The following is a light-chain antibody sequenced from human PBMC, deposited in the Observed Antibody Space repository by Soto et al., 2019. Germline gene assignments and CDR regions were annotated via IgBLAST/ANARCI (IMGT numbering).Light chain of an antibody. J-gene: IGLJ1*01. Sequence: QPVLTQPASVTGSPGQPLTISCPGSSSDDGGYNYVSWYQQHPGKAPLLLISEVCNRPSRDSNLFSGSKSGSTASLTISGLQAEGGADYYCSLYTISSTLVFGTGTRSPS. CDR3: SLYTISSTLV. CDR2: EVC. CDR1: SSDDGGYNY. V-gene: IGLV2-14*01.